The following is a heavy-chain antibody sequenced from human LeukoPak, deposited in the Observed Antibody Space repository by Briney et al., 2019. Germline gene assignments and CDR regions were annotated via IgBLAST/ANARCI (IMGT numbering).Heavy chain of an antibody. CDR2: ITNSGGT. CDR3: ARVRGWLQQSNWFDP. V-gene: IGHV4-59*01. CDR1: GGSISSYY. Sequence: PSETLSLTCTVSGGSISSYYWSWIRQSPGTGLEWIGYITNSGGTNYNPSLQSRVNISGDTSKNHFSLRLSSVTAADTAVYYCARVRGWLQQSNWFDPWGQGALVTVSS. J-gene: IGHJ5*02. D-gene: IGHD5-24*01.